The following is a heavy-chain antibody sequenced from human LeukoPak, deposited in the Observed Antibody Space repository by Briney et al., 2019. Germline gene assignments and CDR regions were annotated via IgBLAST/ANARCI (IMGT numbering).Heavy chain of an antibody. Sequence: KSSETLSLTCAVYGGSFSGYYWSSIRQPPGKGLEWIGEINHSGSTNYNPSLKSRVTISVDTSKNQFSLKLSSVTAADTAVYYCARFVNSYGYFDYWGQGTLVTVSS. J-gene: IGHJ4*02. CDR2: INHSGST. CDR3: ARFVNSYGYFDY. D-gene: IGHD5-18*01. V-gene: IGHV4-34*01. CDR1: GGSFSGYY.